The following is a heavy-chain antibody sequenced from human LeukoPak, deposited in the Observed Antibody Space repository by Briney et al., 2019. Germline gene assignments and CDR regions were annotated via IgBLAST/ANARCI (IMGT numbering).Heavy chain of an antibody. Sequence: SVKVSCEASGGTFSSYAISWVRQAPGQGLEWMGGIIPIFGTANYAQKFQGRVTITADESTSTAYMELSSLRSEDTAVYYCARVYCSSTSCYINYFDYWGQGTLVTVSS. CDR1: GGTFSSYA. CDR2: IIPIFGTA. J-gene: IGHJ4*02. V-gene: IGHV1-69*13. D-gene: IGHD2-2*02. CDR3: ARVYCSSTSCYINYFDY.